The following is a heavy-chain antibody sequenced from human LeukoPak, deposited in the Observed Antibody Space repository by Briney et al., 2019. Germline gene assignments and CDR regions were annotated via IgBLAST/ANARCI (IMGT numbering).Heavy chain of an antibody. V-gene: IGHV4-34*01. CDR3: ARSRTVDSCMDV. CDR2: INHSGST. J-gene: IGHJ6*02. CDR1: GGSFSGYY. Sequence: PSETLSLTCAVYGGSFSGYYWSWIRQPPGKGLEWIGEINHSGSTNYNPSLKSRVTISVDTSKNQFSLKLSSVTAADTAVYYCARSRTVDSCMDVWGQGTTVTVSS. D-gene: IGHD2-21*01.